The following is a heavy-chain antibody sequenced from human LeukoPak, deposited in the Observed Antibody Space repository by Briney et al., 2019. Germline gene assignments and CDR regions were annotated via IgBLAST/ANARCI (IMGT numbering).Heavy chain of an antibody. CDR1: GGSISSGSYY. CDR3: ARGPLLGT. Sequence: PSQTLSLTCTVSGGSISSGSYYWSWIRQPAGKGLEWIGRIYTSGSTNYNPSLKSRVTMSVDTSKNQFSLKLSSVTAADTAVYYCARGPLLGTWGQGTLVTVSS. CDR2: IYTSGST. V-gene: IGHV4-61*02. J-gene: IGHJ5*02. D-gene: IGHD2-15*01.